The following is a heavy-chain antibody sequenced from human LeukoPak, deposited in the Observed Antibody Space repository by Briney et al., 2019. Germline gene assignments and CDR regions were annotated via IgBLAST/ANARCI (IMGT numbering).Heavy chain of an antibody. J-gene: IGHJ4*02. CDR2: IIPILGIA. D-gene: IGHD5-18*01. CDR1: GGTFSSYA. Sequence: SVKVSCKASGGTFSSYAISWVRQAPGQGLEWMGRIIPILGIANYAQKFQGRVTITADKSTSTAYMELSSPRSEDTAVYYCARQRIQLHTAFDYWGQGTLVTVSS. CDR3: ARQRIQLHTAFDY. V-gene: IGHV1-69*04.